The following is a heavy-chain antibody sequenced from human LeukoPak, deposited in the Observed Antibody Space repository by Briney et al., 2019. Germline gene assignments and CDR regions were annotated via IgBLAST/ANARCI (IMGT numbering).Heavy chain of an antibody. Sequence: ASVKVSCKASGYTFTGYYMHWVRQASGQGLEWMGWINPNSGGTNYAQKFQGRVTMTRDTSISTAYMELSRLRSDDTAVYYCARELRYFDWLFTLCWFDPWGQGTLVTVSS. CDR1: GYTFTGYY. J-gene: IGHJ5*02. V-gene: IGHV1-2*02. D-gene: IGHD3-9*01. CDR2: INPNSGGT. CDR3: ARELRYFDWLFTLCWFDP.